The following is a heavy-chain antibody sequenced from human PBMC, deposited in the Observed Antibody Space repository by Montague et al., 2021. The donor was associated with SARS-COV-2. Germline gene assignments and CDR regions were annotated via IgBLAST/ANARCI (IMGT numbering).Heavy chain of an antibody. CDR2: INHSGST. V-gene: IGHV4-34*01. D-gene: IGHD1-14*01. J-gene: IGHJ6*02. Sequence: SETLSLTCAVYGGSFSGHYWSWIRQPPGKGLEWIGEINHSGSTNYNPSPKSRVTISVDTSKNQFSLKLSSVTAADTAVYYCARVSAVFTLKMLCYYYYGMDVWGQGTTVTVSS. CDR3: ARVSAVFTLKMLCYYYYGMDV. CDR1: GGSFSGHY.